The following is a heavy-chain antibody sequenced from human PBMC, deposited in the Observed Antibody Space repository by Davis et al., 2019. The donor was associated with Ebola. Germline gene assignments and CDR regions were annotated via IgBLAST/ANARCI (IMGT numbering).Heavy chain of an antibody. Sequence: HTGGSLRLSCSASGFTFSSYWMHWVRHAPGKGLVWVSRINSDGSSTTYADSVKGRFTISRDNAKNTLYLQMNSLRAEDTAVYYCAKGGRGYYYYYGLDVWGQGTTVTVSS. CDR1: GFTFSSYW. V-gene: IGHV3-74*01. D-gene: IGHD2-15*01. J-gene: IGHJ6*02. CDR2: INSDGSST. CDR3: AKGGRGYYYYYGLDV.